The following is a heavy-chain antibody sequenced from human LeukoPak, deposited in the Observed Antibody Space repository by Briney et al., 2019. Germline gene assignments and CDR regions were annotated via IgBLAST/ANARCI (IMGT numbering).Heavy chain of an antibody. CDR2: ISGNGGTT. CDR3: AGGSYYQLFDY. J-gene: IGHJ4*02. D-gene: IGHD3-10*01. CDR1: GFTFSTYA. Sequence: PGGSLRLSCAASGFTFSTYAMSWVRQIPGKGLEWVSGISGNGGTTYYAASVKGRFIISRDSSKKTLYLQMNSLRAEDTAVYYCAGGSYYQLFDYWGQGTLVTVSS. V-gene: IGHV3-23*01.